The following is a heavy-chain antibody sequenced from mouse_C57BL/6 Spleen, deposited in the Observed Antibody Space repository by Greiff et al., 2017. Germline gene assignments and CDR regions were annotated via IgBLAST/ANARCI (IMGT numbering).Heavy chain of an antibody. D-gene: IGHD2-4*01. J-gene: IGHJ2*01. CDR2: INPYNGGT. V-gene: IGHV1-19*01. CDR1: GYTFTDYY. CDR3: AREIYYDYDVGVDLPY. Sequence: EVQLQQSGPVLVKPGASVKMSCKASGYTFTDYYMNWVKQSHGKSLEWIGVINPYNGGTSYNQKFKGKATLTVDKSSSTAYMELNSLTSEDSAVYYCAREIYYDYDVGVDLPYWGQGTTLTVSS.